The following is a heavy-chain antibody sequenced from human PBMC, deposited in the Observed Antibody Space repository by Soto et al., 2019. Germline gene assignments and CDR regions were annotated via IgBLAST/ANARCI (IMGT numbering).Heavy chain of an antibody. CDR1: GYTFTSYD. CDR3: ARDCSGGRGIDY. CDR2: MNPNSGNT. V-gene: IGHV1-8*01. J-gene: IGHJ4*02. Sequence: ASVKVSCKASGYTFTSYDINWVRQATGQGLEWMGWMNPNSGNTGYAQKFQGRVTRNRNTSISKAYMELSSLRSEDTAVYYCARDCSGGRGIDYWGQGTLVTVSS. D-gene: IGHD2-15*01.